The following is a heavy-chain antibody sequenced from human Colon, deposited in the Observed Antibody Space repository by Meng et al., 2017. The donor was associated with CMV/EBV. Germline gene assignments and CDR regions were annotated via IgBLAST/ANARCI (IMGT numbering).Heavy chain of an antibody. J-gene: IGHJ5*02. Sequence: GFAFSNYGMHWVRQAPGKGLEWVALIWSDGTNEYYAESVEGRFTISRDNSRNTLFLEMNTLREDDTAVYYCARDQSGSYLAANWFDPWGQGTLVTVSS. D-gene: IGHD1-26*01. CDR1: GFAFSNYG. V-gene: IGHV3-33*01. CDR2: IWSDGTNE. CDR3: ARDQSGSYLAANWFDP.